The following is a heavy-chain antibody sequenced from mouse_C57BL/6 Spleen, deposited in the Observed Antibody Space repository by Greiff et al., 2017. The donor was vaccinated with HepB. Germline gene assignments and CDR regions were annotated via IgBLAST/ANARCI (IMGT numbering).Heavy chain of an antibody. J-gene: IGHJ3*01. D-gene: IGHD2-5*01. CDR1: GFSFNTYA. Sequence: EVMLVESGGGLVQPKGSLKLSCAASGFSFNTYAMNWVRQAPGKGLEWVARIRSKSNNYATYYADSVKDRFTISRDDSESMLYLQMNNLKTEDTAMYYCVRHGDSKAWFAYWGQGTLVTVSA. CDR3: VRHGDSKAWFAY. V-gene: IGHV10-1*01. CDR2: IRSKSNNYAT.